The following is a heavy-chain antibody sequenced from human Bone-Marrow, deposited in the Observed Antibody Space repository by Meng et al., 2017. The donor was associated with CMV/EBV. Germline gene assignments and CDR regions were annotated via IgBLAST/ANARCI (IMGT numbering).Heavy chain of an antibody. Sequence: SETLSLTCTVSGYSISSGYYWGWIRQPPGKGLEWIGSIYHSGSTYYNPSLKSRVTISVGTSKNQFSLKLSSVTAADTAVYYCAREGPPGRGPFDYWGQGTLVTVSS. J-gene: IGHJ4*02. V-gene: IGHV4-38-2*02. D-gene: IGHD3-10*01. CDR2: IYHSGST. CDR3: AREGPPGRGPFDY. CDR1: GYSISSGYY.